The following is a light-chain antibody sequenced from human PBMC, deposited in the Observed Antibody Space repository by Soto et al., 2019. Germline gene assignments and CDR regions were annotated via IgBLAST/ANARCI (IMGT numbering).Light chain of an antibody. V-gene: IGLV2-14*01. J-gene: IGLJ3*02. CDR1: SSDLIGYNY. CDR3: SSYRRGSTWV. CDR2: EVN. Sequence: QSALTQPASVSGSPGPGITICCSATSSDLIGYNYVSWYQQHPGKAPKLLIYEVNKRPSGFSNRFSGSASGNTASLTISGLQAEDGADYYCSSYRRGSTWVFGGGTKLTV.